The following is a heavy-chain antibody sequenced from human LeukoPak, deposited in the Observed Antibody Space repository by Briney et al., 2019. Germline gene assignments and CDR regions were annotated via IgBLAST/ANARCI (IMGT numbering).Heavy chain of an antibody. CDR1: GGSISSFN. CDR2: MYYGGSP. CDR3: VTGRYSYGWYDH. Sequence: SETLSLTCTVSGGSISSFNWSWIPQPPGKGLEWSGYMYYGGSPNYNPSLKSRVITSLDTSKNQFSLKLNSVTTADTAVYYCVTGRYSYGWYDHWGQGILVTVSS. V-gene: IGHV4-59*13. J-gene: IGHJ5*02. D-gene: IGHD1-26*01.